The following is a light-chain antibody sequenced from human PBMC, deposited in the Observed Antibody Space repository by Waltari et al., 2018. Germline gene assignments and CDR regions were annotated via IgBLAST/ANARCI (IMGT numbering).Light chain of an antibody. CDR3: YSTDITGDQRV. Sequence: SYELTQPPSVSVSPGQTARITCPGNALPQPFVYWYQQKSGQAPVLVIFEDNKRPSGNPERCSGSTSGTLATLTVSGAQVEDEGDYYCYSTDITGDQRVFGGGTKLTVL. J-gene: IGLJ2*01. CDR1: ALPQPF. CDR2: EDN. V-gene: IGLV3-10*01.